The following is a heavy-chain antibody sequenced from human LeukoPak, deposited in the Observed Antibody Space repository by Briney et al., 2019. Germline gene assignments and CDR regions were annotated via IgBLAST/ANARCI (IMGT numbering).Heavy chain of an antibody. CDR3: ANLPLVRGVILAVVY. J-gene: IGHJ4*02. V-gene: IGHV3-30*02. CDR2: IRYDESNK. D-gene: IGHD3-10*01. CDR1: GFTFSSHG. Sequence: GGSLRLSCAASGFTFSSHGMHWVRQAPGKGLEWVAFIRYDESNKYYADSVKGRFTISRDNSKNTLYLQMNSLRAEDTAVYYCANLPLVRGVILAVVYWGQGTLVTVSS.